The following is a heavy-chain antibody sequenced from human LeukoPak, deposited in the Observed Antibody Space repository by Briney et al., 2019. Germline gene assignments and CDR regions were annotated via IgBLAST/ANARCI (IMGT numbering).Heavy chain of an antibody. J-gene: IGHJ4*02. CDR2: IWYDGSNK. CDR3: ARDRDISYYFDY. D-gene: IGHD3-9*01. CDR1: GFTFSSYG. V-gene: IGHV3-33*01. Sequence: PGTSLRLSCAASGFTFSSYGMHWVRQAPGKGLEWVAVIWYDGSNKYYADSVKGRFTISRDNSKNTLYLQMNSLRAEDTAVYYCARDRDISYYFDYWGQGTLVTVSS.